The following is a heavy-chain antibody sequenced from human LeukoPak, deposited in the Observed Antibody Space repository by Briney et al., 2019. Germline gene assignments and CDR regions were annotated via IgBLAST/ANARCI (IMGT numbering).Heavy chain of an antibody. Sequence: GESLKISCKGSGYSFTSYWIGWVRQMPGKGQEWMGIIYPGDSDTRYSPSFQGQVTISADKSISTAYLQWSSLKASDTAMYYCARHLAGDGYNSVSYYYYYMDVWGKGTTVTVSS. CDR3: ARHLAGDGYNSVSYYYYYMDV. CDR1: GYSFTSYW. D-gene: IGHD5-24*01. CDR2: IYPGDSDT. V-gene: IGHV5-51*01. J-gene: IGHJ6*03.